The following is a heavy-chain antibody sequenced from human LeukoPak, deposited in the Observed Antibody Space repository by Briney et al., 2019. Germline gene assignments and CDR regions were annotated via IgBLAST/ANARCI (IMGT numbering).Heavy chain of an antibody. J-gene: IGHJ6*02. CDR3: AKGFWGNSYSSSWLDYYYGMDV. Sequence: GGSLRLSCAASGFTFSSYAMSWVRQAPGKGLEWVSAISGSGGSTYYADSVKGRFTISRDNSKNTLYLQMNSLRAEDTAVYYCAKGFWGNSYSSSWLDYYYGMDVWGQGTTVTVSS. CDR1: GFTFSSYA. CDR2: ISGSGGST. V-gene: IGHV3-23*01. D-gene: IGHD6-13*01.